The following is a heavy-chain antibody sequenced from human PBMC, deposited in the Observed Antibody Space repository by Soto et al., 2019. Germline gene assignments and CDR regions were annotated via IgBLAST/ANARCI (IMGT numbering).Heavy chain of an antibody. J-gene: IGHJ4*02. CDR3: ARARSDRYCISTSCYFKTIDY. V-gene: IGHV3-30-3*01. Sequence: QVQLVESGGGVVQPGRSLRLSCAASGFTFSSYAMHWVRQAPGKGLEWVAVISYDGSNKYYADSVKGRFTISRDNSKNTLDLQMNSLRAEDTAVYYCARARSDRYCISTSCYFKTIDYWGQGTLVTVSS. D-gene: IGHD2-2*01. CDR2: ISYDGSNK. CDR1: GFTFSSYA.